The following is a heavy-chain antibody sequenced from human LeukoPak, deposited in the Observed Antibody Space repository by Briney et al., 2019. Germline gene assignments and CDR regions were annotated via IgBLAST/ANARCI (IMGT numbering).Heavy chain of an antibody. CDR2: MNPNSGNA. CDR3: ARGPRVYYDFWSGYYTRLDYYYGMDV. D-gene: IGHD3-3*01. V-gene: IGHV1-8*01. Sequence: ASVKVSCKASGYTFTSYDINWVRQATGQGLEWMGWMNPNSGNAGYAQKFQGRVTMTRNTSISTAYMELSSLRSEDTAVYYCARGPRVYYDFWSGYYTRLDYYYGMDVWGQGTTVTVSS. CDR1: GYTFTSYD. J-gene: IGHJ6*02.